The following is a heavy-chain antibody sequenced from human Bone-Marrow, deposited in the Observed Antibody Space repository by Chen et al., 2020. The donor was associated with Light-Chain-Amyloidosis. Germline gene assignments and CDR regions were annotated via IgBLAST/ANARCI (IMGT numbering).Heavy chain of an antibody. Sequence: EVQLEQSGPEVKKPGESLKISCKGSGYTFPNYWIGWVRQMPGKGLEWMGVIYPDDSDARYSPSFEGQATISAEKSITTAYLQWRSLKASDTAMYYCARRRDGYNFDYWGQGTLVTVSS. CDR1: GYTFPNYW. J-gene: IGHJ4*02. V-gene: IGHV5-51*01. D-gene: IGHD5-12*01. CDR3: ARRRDGYNFDY. CDR2: IYPDDSDA.